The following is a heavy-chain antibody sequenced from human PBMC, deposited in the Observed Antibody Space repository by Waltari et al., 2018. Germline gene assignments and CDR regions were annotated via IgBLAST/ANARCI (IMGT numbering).Heavy chain of an antibody. D-gene: IGHD6-19*01. CDR3: ARAKYSSGWYRGGYYFDY. V-gene: IGHV1-69*13. Sequence: QVQLVQSGAEVKKPGSSVKVSCKASGGTFSSYAISWVRQAPGQGLEWMGGIIPILGTANYAQKFQGRVTITADESTSTAYMELSSLRSEDTAVYYCARAKYSSGWYRGGYYFDYWGQGTLVTVSS. CDR1: GGTFSSYA. J-gene: IGHJ4*02. CDR2: IIPILGTA.